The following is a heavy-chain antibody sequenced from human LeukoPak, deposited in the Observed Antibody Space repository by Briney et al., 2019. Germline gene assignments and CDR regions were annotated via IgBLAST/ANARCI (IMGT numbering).Heavy chain of an antibody. CDR3: ARGNGLNYFDS. V-gene: IGHV4-59*01. CDR2: VYYSGSI. CDR1: GGSLTSYY. J-gene: IGHJ4*02. Sequence: SETLSLTCTVSGGSLTSYYWSWIRQPPGKGLQWIGYVYYSGSINYNPSLQSRVTISVDTSKNQFSLKLSSVTAADTAVYYCARGNGLNYFDSWGQGTLVTVSS. D-gene: IGHD2-8*01.